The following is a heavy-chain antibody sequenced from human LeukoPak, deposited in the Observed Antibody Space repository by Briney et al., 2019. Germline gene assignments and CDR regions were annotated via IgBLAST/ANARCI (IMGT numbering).Heavy chain of an antibody. V-gene: IGHV3-23*01. CDR3: VQLLDDNPIRWYFGL. J-gene: IGHJ2*01. CDR1: GFTFSNYA. Sequence: GGSLRLSCAASGFTFSNYATSWVRQAPGKGPEWVSGISGSGDTTYYADCVKGRFTISRDNSKNMLYLQMSSLRAEDTAVYYCVQLLDDNPIRWYFGLWGRGTLVTVSS. D-gene: IGHD1-14*01. CDR2: ISGSGDTT.